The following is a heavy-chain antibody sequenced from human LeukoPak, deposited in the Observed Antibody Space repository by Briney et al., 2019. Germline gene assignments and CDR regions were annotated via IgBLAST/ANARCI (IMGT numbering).Heavy chain of an antibody. D-gene: IGHD5-24*01. CDR2: ISASGSYT. CDR1: GFSFSDEY. V-gene: IGHV3-11*05. J-gene: IGHJ4*02. CDR3: ARDAAGRDGYNYFDY. Sequence: KPGGSLRLSCAASGFSFSDEYMSWIRQAPGQGLEWISYISASGSYTNYADSVKGRFTISRDNSKNTLYLQMNSLRAEDTAVYYCARDAAGRDGYNYFDYWGQGTLVTVSS.